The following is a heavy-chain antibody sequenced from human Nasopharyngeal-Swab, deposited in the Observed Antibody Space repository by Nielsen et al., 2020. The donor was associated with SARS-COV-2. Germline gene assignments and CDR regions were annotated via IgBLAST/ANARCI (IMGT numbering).Heavy chain of an antibody. CDR3: SRVPLVGGFSYGYDN. D-gene: IGHD5-18*01. CDR1: GYTFSAYY. J-gene: IGHJ4*02. V-gene: IGHV1-2*06. Sequence: ASVKVSCKASGYTFSAYYTEWVRQAPGQGLEWMGRINPNSGGTNYAQKFRGRVTMTRDTSLNTAYMELGGLRYDDTAIYFCSRVPLVGGFSYGYDNWGQGTLVTASS. CDR2: INPNSGGT.